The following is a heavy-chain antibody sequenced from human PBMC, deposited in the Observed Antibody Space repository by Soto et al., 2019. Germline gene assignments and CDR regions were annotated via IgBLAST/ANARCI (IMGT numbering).Heavy chain of an antibody. D-gene: IGHD6-19*01. J-gene: IGHJ4*02. V-gene: IGHV4-4*02. Sequence: QVQLQESGPGLVKPSETLSLTCVVSGASIASSEWWTWVRQLPGKGLEWIGHIYHSGSTRYNPSLNSRVIISVDKSKNQFSLNLNSVTAADTAMYYCARVGISGYFDCWGQGTLVTVSS. CDR2: IYHSGST. CDR1: GASIASSEW. CDR3: ARVGISGYFDC.